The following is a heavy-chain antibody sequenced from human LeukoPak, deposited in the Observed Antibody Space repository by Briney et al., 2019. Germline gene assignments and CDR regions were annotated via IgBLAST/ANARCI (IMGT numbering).Heavy chain of an antibody. J-gene: IGHJ4*02. CDR1: GYTFTSYD. Sequence: GASVKVSCKASGYTFTSYDINWVRQATGQGLEWMGGIIPIFGTANYAQKFQGRVTITADKSTSTAYMELSRLRSDDTAVYYCARAPHYDYVWGSYRYSYYFDYWGQGTLVTVSS. CDR3: ARAPHYDYVWGSYRYSYYFDY. V-gene: IGHV1-69*06. D-gene: IGHD3-16*02. CDR2: IIPIFGTA.